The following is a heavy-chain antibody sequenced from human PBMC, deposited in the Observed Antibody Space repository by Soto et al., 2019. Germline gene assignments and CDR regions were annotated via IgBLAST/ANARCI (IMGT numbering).Heavy chain of an antibody. CDR2: INHSGST. J-gene: IGHJ4*02. CDR1: GGSFSGYY. CDR3: GTTGGY. D-gene: IGHD4-4*01. Sequence: SETLSLTCAVYGGSFSGYYWSWIHQPPGKGLEWIGEINHSGSTNYNPSLKSRVTISVDTSKNQFSLKLSSVTAADTAVYYCGTTGGYWGQGTLVTVSS. V-gene: IGHV4-34*01.